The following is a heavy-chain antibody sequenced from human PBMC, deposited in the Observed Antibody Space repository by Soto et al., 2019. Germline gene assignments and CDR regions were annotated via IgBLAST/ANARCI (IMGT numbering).Heavy chain of an antibody. D-gene: IGHD6-19*01. J-gene: IGHJ3*02. CDR1: GGSISSYY. V-gene: IGHV4-59*01. Sequence: SETLSLTCTVSGGSISSYYWSWFRHPPGKGLEWIGYIYYSGSTNYNPSLKSRVTISVDTSKNQFSLKLSSVTAADTAVYYCARQQWLVLNAFDIWAQRTMVPVSS. CDR2: IYYSGST. CDR3: ARQQWLVLNAFDI.